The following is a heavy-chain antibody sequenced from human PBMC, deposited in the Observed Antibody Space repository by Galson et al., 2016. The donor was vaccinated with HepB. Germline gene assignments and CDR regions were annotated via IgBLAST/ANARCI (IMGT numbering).Heavy chain of an antibody. J-gene: IGHJ6*02. CDR2: INHSGGT. Sequence: LRLSCAASGFTFSGYYWSWIRQPPGKGLEYIGEINHSGGTNSNPSLESRVTISVDTSMNQFSLKMNSVTAADTAVYYCARGLFLRRSGRDGYYGMDVWGQGTTVTVSS. D-gene: IGHD3-10*01. CDR1: GFTFSGYY. V-gene: IGHV4-34*01. CDR3: ARGLFLRRSGRDGYYGMDV.